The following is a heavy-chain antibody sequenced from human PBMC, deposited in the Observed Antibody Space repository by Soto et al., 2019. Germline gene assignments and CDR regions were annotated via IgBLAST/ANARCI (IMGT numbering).Heavy chain of an antibody. V-gene: IGHV3-21*01. CDR1: GVTFSSYS. Sequence: PGGSLRLSCAASGVTFSSYSMNWVRQAPGKGLEWVSSISSSSSHIYYADSEKGRFTISRDNAKNSLYLQMNSLRAEDTAVYYCARGGYSYGWYMDVWGKGTTVTVSS. D-gene: IGHD5-18*01. CDR3: ARGGYSYGWYMDV. CDR2: ISSSSSHI. J-gene: IGHJ6*03.